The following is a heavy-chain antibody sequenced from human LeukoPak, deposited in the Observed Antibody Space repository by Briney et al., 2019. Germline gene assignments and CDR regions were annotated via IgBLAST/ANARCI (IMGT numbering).Heavy chain of an antibody. CDR1: GLLFSSHG. Sequence: GGSLRLSCAASSGLLFSSHGMHWVRQAPGKGLEWVAVISYDGSNKYYADSVKGRFTISRDNSKNTLYLQMNSLRAEDTAVYYCARASVPSYDILTGYYIGESHPFDYWGQGTLVTVSS. CDR3: ARASVPSYDILTGYYIGESHPFDY. J-gene: IGHJ4*02. V-gene: IGHV3-30*19. D-gene: IGHD3-9*01. CDR2: ISYDGSNK.